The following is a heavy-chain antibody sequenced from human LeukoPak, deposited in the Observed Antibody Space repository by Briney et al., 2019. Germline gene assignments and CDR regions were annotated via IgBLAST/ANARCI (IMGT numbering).Heavy chain of an antibody. D-gene: IGHD3-22*01. V-gene: IGHV4-30-4*01. CDR2: IYYSGSA. CDR3: ARESRPTFYYDSSGYYPDY. Sequence: SETLSLTCTVSGGSISSGDYYWSWIRQPPGKGLEWIGYIYYSGSAFYNPSLKSRVIISVDTSKNQFSLKLSSVTAADTAVYYCARESRPTFYYDSSGYYPDYWGQGTLVTVSS. CDR1: GGSISSGDYY. J-gene: IGHJ4*02.